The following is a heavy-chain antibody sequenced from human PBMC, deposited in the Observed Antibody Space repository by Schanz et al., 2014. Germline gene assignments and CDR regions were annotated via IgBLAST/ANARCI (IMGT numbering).Heavy chain of an antibody. CDR3: AKVWGSDYFYPFDY. CDR1: GFTFSSYG. V-gene: IGHV3-30*02. Sequence: QVQLVESGGGVVQPGGSLRLSCAASGFTFSSYGMHWVRQAPGKGLEWVAFIRYDGSNKYYVDSVKGRFTISRDNSKNTLYLQMSSLRAEDTAVYYCAKVWGSDYFYPFDYWGQGTLVTVSS. J-gene: IGHJ4*02. CDR2: IRYDGSNK. D-gene: IGHD3-22*01.